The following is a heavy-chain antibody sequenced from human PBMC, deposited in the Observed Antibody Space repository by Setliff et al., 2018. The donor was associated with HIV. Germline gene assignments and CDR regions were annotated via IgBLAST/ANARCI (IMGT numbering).Heavy chain of an antibody. Sequence: SETLSLTCTVSGGSISSSSYYWGWIRQPPGKGLEWIGSFYYSGSTYYNPTLKSRVTISVDTSKNQFSLKLSSVTAADTAVYYCARGIAVAGTGRPHYFDFWGQGTLVTVSS. CDR3: ARGIAVAGTGRPHYFDF. CDR2: FYYSGST. J-gene: IGHJ4*02. CDR1: GGSISSSSYY. D-gene: IGHD6-19*01. V-gene: IGHV4-39*07.